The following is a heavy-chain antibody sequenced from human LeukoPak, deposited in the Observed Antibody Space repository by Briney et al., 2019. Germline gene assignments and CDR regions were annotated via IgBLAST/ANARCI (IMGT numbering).Heavy chain of an antibody. Sequence: PGGSLRLSCAASGFTFDDYGMSWVRQAPGKGLEWVSGINWNGGSTGYADSVKGRFTISRDNAKNSLYLQMNSLRAEDTALYYCARVGGREQQPKMNFDYWGQGTLVTVSS. CDR3: ARVGGREQQPKMNFDY. CDR2: INWNGGST. J-gene: IGHJ4*02. V-gene: IGHV3-20*04. D-gene: IGHD6-13*01. CDR1: GFTFDDYG.